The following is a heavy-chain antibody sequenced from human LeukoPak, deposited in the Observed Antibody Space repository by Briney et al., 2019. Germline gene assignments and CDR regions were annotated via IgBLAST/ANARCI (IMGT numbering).Heavy chain of an antibody. J-gene: IGHJ6*03. V-gene: IGHV4-34*01. D-gene: IGHD3-22*01. CDR1: GGSFSGYY. CDR2: INHSGST. Sequence: PSETLSLTCAVYGGSFSGYYWSWIRQPPGKGLEWIGEINHSGSTNYNPSLKSRVTISVDTSKNQFSLKLSSVTAADTAVYYCARALTVGYDSSGYYPIYYYYYMDVWGKRTTVTVSS. CDR3: ARALTVGYDSSGYYPIYYYYYMDV.